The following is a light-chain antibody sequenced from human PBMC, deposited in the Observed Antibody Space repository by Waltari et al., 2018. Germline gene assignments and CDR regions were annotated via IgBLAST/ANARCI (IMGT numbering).Light chain of an antibody. Sequence: HSALTQPASVSGSLGQSITISCTGTISDVGNYDLVSWYQQHPGRAPKLMIHEVYKRPSVISSLFSASKSGATASLTISGLRAEDEADYYCCSYGGPSTPYVFGTGTKVTVL. J-gene: IGLJ1*01. CDR1: ISDVGNYDL. CDR3: CSYGGPSTPYV. CDR2: EVY. V-gene: IGLV2-23*02.